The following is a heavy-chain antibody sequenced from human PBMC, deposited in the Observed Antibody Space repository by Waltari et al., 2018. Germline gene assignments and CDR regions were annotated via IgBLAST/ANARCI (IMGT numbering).Heavy chain of an antibody. CDR2: IYHSGST. CDR1: GYSISSGYY. CDR3: ARGVTYYYDSSGYYFDY. D-gene: IGHD3-22*01. V-gene: IGHV4-38-2*01. Sequence: QVQLQESGPGLVKPSETLSLTCAVSGYSISSGYYWGWIRQPPGKGLEWIGSIYHSGSTYYNPSLKSRVTISVDTSKNQFSLKLSSVTAADTAVYYCARGVTYYYDSSGYYFDYWAREPWSPSPQ. J-gene: IGHJ4*02.